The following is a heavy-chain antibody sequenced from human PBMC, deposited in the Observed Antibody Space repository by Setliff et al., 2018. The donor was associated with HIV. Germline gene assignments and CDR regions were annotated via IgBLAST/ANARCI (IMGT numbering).Heavy chain of an antibody. V-gene: IGHV1-46*01. CDR1: GYTFTSYY. CDR3: VGLRYYADGAWHGGDY. J-gene: IGHJ4*02. CDR2: INPSGGST. D-gene: IGHD2-8*01. Sequence: GASVKVSCKASGYTFTSYYMHWVRQAPGQGLEWMGIINPSGGSTSYAQKFQGRVTMTRDTSTSTVYMELSSLRSEDTAVYYCVGLRYYADGAWHGGDYWGQGSLVTVSS.